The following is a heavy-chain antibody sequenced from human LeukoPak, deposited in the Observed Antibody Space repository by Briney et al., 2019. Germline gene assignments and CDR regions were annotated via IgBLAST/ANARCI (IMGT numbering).Heavy chain of an antibody. Sequence: GGSLRLSCAASGFTVSSNYMSWVRQAPGKGLEWVSVIYSGGSTYYADSVKGRFTISRDNSKNALYLQMNSLRAEDTAVYYCAGTRLYYYDSSAPGDWYFDLWGRGTLVTVSS. CDR1: GFTVSSNY. CDR2: IYSGGST. V-gene: IGHV3-66*02. D-gene: IGHD3-22*01. J-gene: IGHJ2*01. CDR3: AGTRLYYYDSSAPGDWYFDL.